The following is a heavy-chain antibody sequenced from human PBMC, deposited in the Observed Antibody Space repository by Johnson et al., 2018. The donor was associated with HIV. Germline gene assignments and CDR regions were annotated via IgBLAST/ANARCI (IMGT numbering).Heavy chain of an antibody. Sequence: QVQLVESGGGVVQPGRSLRLSCATSGFSFSSYGMYWVRQAPGKGLEWVSFIPYDGSDKYYTDSVKGRFTISRDNSKNTLYLQMNSLRAEDTAVYYCAKSPLGRLREGAFDIWGQGTMVTVSS. CDR2: IPYDGSDK. V-gene: IGHV3-30*02. D-gene: IGHD7-27*01. J-gene: IGHJ3*02. CDR3: AKSPLGRLREGAFDI. CDR1: GFSFSSYG.